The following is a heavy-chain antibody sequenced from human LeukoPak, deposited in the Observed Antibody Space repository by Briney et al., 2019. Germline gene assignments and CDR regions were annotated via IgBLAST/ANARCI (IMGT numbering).Heavy chain of an antibody. Sequence: AGGSLRLSCAASGFTISSYSMNWVRQAPGKGLEWVSSISSSSSYIYYADSVKGRFTISRDNAKNSLYLQMNSLRAEDTAVYYCARDFAGASDYWGQGTLVTVSS. CDR1: GFTISSYS. CDR2: ISSSSSYI. J-gene: IGHJ4*02. D-gene: IGHD1-26*01. CDR3: ARDFAGASDY. V-gene: IGHV3-21*01.